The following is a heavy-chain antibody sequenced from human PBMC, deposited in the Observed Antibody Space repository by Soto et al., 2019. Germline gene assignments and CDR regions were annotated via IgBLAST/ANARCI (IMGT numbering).Heavy chain of an antibody. CDR1: GFTFSSYS. CDR3: ARTSGRFDY. CDR2: ISSSSTI. Sequence: EVQLVESGGGLVQPGGSLRLSCAASGFTFSSYSMNWVRQAPGKGLEWVSYISSSSTIYYADSVKGRFTISRDNAKNSLYLQMNSLRDEDTAVYYCARTSGRFDYWGQGTLVTVSS. V-gene: IGHV3-48*02. D-gene: IGHD1-1*01. J-gene: IGHJ4*02.